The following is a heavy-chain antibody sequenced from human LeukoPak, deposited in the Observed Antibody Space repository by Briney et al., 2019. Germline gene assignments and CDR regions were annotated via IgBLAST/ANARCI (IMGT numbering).Heavy chain of an antibody. CDR1: GFTFSRSA. D-gene: IGHD5-18*01. Sequence: GGSLRLSCAASGFTFSRSAMHWVRQAPGKGLEWVANIKQDGSEKYYVDSVKGRFTVSRDNAKNSLYLQMNSLRAEDTAVYYCARELRGYSYGLRDYFDYWGQGTLVTVSS. CDR3: ARELRGYSYGLRDYFDY. CDR2: IKQDGSEK. J-gene: IGHJ4*02. V-gene: IGHV3-7*01.